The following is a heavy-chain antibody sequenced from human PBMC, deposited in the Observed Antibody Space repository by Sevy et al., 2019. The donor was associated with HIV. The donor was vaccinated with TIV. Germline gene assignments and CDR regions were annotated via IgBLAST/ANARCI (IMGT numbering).Heavy chain of an antibody. D-gene: IGHD2-15*01. CDR1: GFTFSDYY. CDR3: ERGVGYWRGGSCYRAGGGYYGMDV. CDR2: ISSSGSTI. J-gene: IGHJ6*02. Sequence: GGSLRLSCAASGFTFSDYYMSWIRQAPGKGLEWVSYISSSGSTIYYADSVKGRFTISRDNAKNSLYLQMNSLRAEDTAVYYCERGVGYWRGGSCYRAGGGYYGMDVWGQGTTVTVSS. V-gene: IGHV3-11*01.